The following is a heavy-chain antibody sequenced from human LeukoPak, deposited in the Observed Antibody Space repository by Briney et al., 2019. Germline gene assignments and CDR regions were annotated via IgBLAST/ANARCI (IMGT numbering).Heavy chain of an antibody. CDR1: GYSFTNYW. CDR2: IYPGDSDT. CDR3: APPATAYSLFHY. V-gene: IGHV5-51*01. J-gene: IGHJ4*02. Sequence: GAALEISWKGAGYSFTNYWIGWGRPMPGKGVEWMGIIYPGDSDTRYRPSFQVQVPISAYHSISPAYLQWSSLKASDTAMYYCAPPATAYSLFHYWGQGPLVTVSS. D-gene: IGHD3-9*01.